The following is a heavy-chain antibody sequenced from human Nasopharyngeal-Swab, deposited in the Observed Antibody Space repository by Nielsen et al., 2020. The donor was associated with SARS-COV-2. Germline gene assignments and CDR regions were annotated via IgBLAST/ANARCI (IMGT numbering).Heavy chain of an antibody. V-gene: IGHV4-34*01. D-gene: IGHD3-10*01. CDR2: INYSGST. J-gene: IGHJ6*02. CDR3: ARETGSGSYFGMDV. Sequence: WIRPPPGKGLEWIGEINYSGSTNYNPSLNSRLTISIDRSKNQFSLKLRSETAADTSVYYCARETGSGSYFGMDVWGQGTTVTVSS.